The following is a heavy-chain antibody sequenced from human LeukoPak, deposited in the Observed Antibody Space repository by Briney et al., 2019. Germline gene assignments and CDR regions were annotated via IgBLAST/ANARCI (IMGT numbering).Heavy chain of an antibody. CDR3: TNHKSAFEF. J-gene: IGHJ4*02. D-gene: IGHD2/OR15-2a*01. V-gene: IGHV3-23*01. Sequence: GGSLRLSCSVSGLTFSIYVMSGVRQSPGKGLEWVSAISGSGSGNIINYADSVRGRFTISRDDYTNTVHLQMNSLRVEDAAVYYCTNHKSAFEFWGQGTLVTVSS. CDR1: GLTFSIYV. CDR2: ISGSGSGNII.